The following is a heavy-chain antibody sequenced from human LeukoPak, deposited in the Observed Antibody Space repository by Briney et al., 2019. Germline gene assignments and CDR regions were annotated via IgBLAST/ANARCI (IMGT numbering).Heavy chain of an antibody. CDR1: GFTVSSNY. V-gene: IGHV3-53*01. J-gene: IGHJ4*02. CDR3: ARGRSSGIDY. Sequence: GGSLRLSCAASGFTVSSNYMSWVRQAPGKGLEWVSFIYSGGSTYYADSVKSRYTISRDNSKNTLYLQMNSLRAEDTAVYYCARGRSSGIDYWGQGTLVTVSS. CDR2: IYSGGST. D-gene: IGHD3-22*01.